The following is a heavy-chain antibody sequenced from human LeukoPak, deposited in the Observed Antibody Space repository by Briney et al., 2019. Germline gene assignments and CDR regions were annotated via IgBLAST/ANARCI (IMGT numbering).Heavy chain of an antibody. CDR3: ARGKDFWSGYYSSDY. D-gene: IGHD3-3*01. V-gene: IGHV4-61*02. J-gene: IGHJ4*02. CDR1: GGSISSGSYY. Sequence: SQTLSLTCTVSGGSISSGSYYWSWIRQPAGKGLEWLGRIYTSGSTNYNPSLKSRVTISVDTSKNQFSLKLSSVTAADTAVYYCARGKDFWSGYYSSDYWGQGTLVTVSS. CDR2: IYTSGST.